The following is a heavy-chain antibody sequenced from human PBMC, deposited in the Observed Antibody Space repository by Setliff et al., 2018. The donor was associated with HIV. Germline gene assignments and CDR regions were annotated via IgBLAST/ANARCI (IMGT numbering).Heavy chain of an antibody. J-gene: IGHJ4*02. Sequence: PSETLSLTCAVYGGSFSGYSWSWIRQPPGKGPEWIGEVYHSGSSNYNPSLKSRVTISEDRSKNQVSLKLSSVTAADTAVYYCARASYFKFWGVPGGFDYWGQGTLVTVSS. CDR3: ARASYFKFWGVPGGFDY. D-gene: IGHD3-3*01. CDR1: GGSFSGYS. CDR2: VYHSGSS. V-gene: IGHV4-34*01.